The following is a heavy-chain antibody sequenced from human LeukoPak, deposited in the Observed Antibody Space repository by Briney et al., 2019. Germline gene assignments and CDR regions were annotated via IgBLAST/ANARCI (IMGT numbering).Heavy chain of an antibody. CDR3: ARELDEDGYNTRLGY. D-gene: IGHD5-24*01. J-gene: IGHJ4*02. Sequence: SVKVSCKASGYTFSNFYMHWVRQAPGQGLEWMGGIIPIFGTANYAQKFQGRVTITADESTSTAYMELSSLRSEDTAVYYCARELDEDGYNTRLGYWGQGTLVTVSS. CDR2: IIPIFGTA. V-gene: IGHV1-69*13. CDR1: GYTFSNFY.